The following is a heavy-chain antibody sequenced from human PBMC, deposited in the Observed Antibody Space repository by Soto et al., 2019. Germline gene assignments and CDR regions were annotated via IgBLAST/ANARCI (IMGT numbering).Heavy chain of an antibody. CDR1: GFTFSSYG. D-gene: IGHD4-17*01. Sequence: QVQLVESGGGVVQPGRSLRLSCAASGFTFSSYGMHWVRQAPGKGLEWVAVISYDGSNKYYADSVKGRFTISRDNSKNPLYLQMNSLRAEDTAVYYCAKGARDYGGNSAYAFDIWGQGTMFTVSS. CDR2: ISYDGSNK. CDR3: AKGARDYGGNSAYAFDI. V-gene: IGHV3-30*18. J-gene: IGHJ3*02.